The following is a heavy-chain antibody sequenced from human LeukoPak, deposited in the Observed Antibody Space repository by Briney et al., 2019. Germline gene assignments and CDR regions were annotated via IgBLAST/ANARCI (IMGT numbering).Heavy chain of an antibody. CDR2: IYYSGST. CDR1: GGSISSYY. Sequence: SETLSLTCTVSGGSISSYYWSWIRQPPGKGLEWIGYIYYSGSTNYNPSLKSRVTISVDTSKNQFSLKLSSVTAADTAVYYCARQCYYDSSGYSWFDYWGQGTLVTVSS. J-gene: IGHJ4*02. D-gene: IGHD3-22*01. CDR3: ARQCYYDSSGYSWFDY. V-gene: IGHV4-59*12.